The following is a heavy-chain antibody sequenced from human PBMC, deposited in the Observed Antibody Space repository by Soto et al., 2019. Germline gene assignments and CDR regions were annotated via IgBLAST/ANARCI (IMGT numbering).Heavy chain of an antibody. CDR3: ARGKGSSWYGWFDP. V-gene: IGHV1-3*01. CDR2: INAGNGNT. Sequence: QVQLVQSGAEVKKPGASVKVSCEASGYTFTTYAMHWVRQAPGQRLEWMGGINAGNGNTKYSQKFQGRITITRDTSANTAYMELSSLRSEDTAVYYCARGKGSSWYGWFDPWGQGTLVTVSS. J-gene: IGHJ5*02. CDR1: GYTFTTYA. D-gene: IGHD6-13*01.